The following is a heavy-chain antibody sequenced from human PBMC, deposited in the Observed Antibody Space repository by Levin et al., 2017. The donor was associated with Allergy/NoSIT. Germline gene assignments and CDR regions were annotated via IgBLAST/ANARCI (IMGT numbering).Heavy chain of an antibody. CDR3: VREDGVVGETSHFDY. CDR1: GFTFSTYS. D-gene: IGHD1-26*01. J-gene: IGHJ4*02. Sequence: PGGSLRLSCAASGFTFSTYSMNWVRQAPGKGLEWVSSINTRSNYIYYTESVKGRFTISRDNAQNSLYLQMNSLRAEDTAVYYCVREDGVVGETSHFDYWGQGTLVTVSS. V-gene: IGHV3-21*06. CDR2: INTRSNYI.